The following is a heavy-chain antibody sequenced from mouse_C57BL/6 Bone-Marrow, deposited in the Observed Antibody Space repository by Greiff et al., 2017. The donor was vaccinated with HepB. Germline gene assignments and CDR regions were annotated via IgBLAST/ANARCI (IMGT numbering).Heavy chain of an antibody. V-gene: IGHV1-69*01. CDR1: GYTFTSYW. CDR2: IDPSDSYT. J-gene: IGHJ4*01. CDR3: ARWDGYDIYAMDY. Sequence: QVHVKQPGAELVMPGASVKLSCKASGYTFTSYWMHWVKQRPGQGLEWIGEIDPSDSYTNYNQKFKGKSTLTVDKSSSTAYMQLSSLTSEDSAVYYCARWDGYDIYAMDYWGQGTSVTVSS. D-gene: IGHD2-2*01.